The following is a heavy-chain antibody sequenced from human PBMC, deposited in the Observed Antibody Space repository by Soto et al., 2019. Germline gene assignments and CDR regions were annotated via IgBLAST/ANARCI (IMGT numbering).Heavy chain of an antibody. CDR2: IYYSGST. J-gene: IGHJ4*02. CDR3: ARLSNWDYYFDY. CDR1: GGSISSSSYY. Sequence: QLQLQESGPGLVKPSETLSLTCTVSGGSISSSSYYWGWIRQPPGKGLEWIGSIYYSGSTYYNPSLKSRVTISVDTSKNQFSLKLSSVTAADTAVYYCARLSNWDYYFDYWGQGTLVTVSS. D-gene: IGHD7-27*01. V-gene: IGHV4-39*01.